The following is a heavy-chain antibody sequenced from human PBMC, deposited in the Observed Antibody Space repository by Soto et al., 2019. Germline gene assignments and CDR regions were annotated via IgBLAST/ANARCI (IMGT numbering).Heavy chain of an antibody. D-gene: IGHD1-1*01. CDR1: GFTFNSYA. J-gene: IGHJ6*02. CDR2: MSSDGTNK. V-gene: IGHV3-30-3*01. CDR3: ARETPHERYFHYYYGMDV. Sequence: GGSLRLSCKASGFTFNSYAMHWVRQAPGKGLEWVAAMSSDGTNKYYTDSVKGRFTISRDNSKNTLFLRMNSLRAQDTAVYYCARETPHERYFHYYYGMDVWGQGTTVTVSS.